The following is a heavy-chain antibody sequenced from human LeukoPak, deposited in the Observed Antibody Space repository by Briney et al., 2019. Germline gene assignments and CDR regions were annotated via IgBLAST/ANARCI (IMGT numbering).Heavy chain of an antibody. CDR3: AKASRGPGETY. CDR2: IKQGGSEK. V-gene: IGHV3-7*01. Sequence: GGSLRLSCAASGFTFSSYWMSWVRQAPGKGLEWVANIKQGGSEKHYVDSVKGRSTISRDNVKNSLYLQMNSLRVEDTAVYYCAKASRGPGETYWGQGTLVTVSS. J-gene: IGHJ4*02. CDR1: GFTFSSYW. D-gene: IGHD3-10*01.